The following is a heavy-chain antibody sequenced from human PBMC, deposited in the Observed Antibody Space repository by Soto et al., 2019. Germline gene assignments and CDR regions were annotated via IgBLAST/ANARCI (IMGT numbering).Heavy chain of an antibody. V-gene: IGHV1-46*01. CDR3: ARRAGEYCISTSCPRDAFDI. D-gene: IGHD2-2*01. CDR1: GYTFTSYY. CDR2: INPSGGST. Sequence: ASVKVSCKASGYTFTSYYMHWVRQAPGQGLEWMGIINPSGGSTSYAQKFQGRVTMTRDTSTSTVYMELSSLRSEDTAVYYCARRAGEYCISTSCPRDAFDIWGQGTMVTVSS. J-gene: IGHJ3*02.